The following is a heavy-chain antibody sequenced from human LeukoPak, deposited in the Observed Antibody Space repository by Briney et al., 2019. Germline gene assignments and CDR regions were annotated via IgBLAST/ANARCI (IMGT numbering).Heavy chain of an antibody. CDR2: INPSGGST. V-gene: IGHV1-46*01. D-gene: IGHD3-10*01. Sequence: ASVKVSCKASGNTFTSYYMHWVRQAPGQGLEWMGIINPSGGSTSYAQKFQGRVTMTRDTSTSTVYMELSSLRSEDTAVYYCARVGGTMVRGATRDYYGMDVWGKGTTVTVSS. CDR3: ARVGGTMVRGATRDYYGMDV. CDR1: GNTFTSYY. J-gene: IGHJ6*04.